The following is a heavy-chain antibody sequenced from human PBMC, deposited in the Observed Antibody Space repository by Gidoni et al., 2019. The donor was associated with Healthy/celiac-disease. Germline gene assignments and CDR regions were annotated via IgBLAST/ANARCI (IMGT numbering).Heavy chain of an antibody. V-gene: IGHV3-74*01. J-gene: IGHJ4*02. CDR1: CFTFCRHW. D-gene: IGHD3-3*01. CDR2: INSDGSST. CDR3: ARGGYDFWSGYLTAPDY. Sequence: EVQLVESGGGLVQPGGSLRLSCDASCFTFCRHWMHWVRQAPGKGLVWVSRINSDGSSTSYADSVKGRFTISRDNAKNTLYLQMNSLRAEDTAVYYCARGGYDFWSGYLTAPDYWGQGTLVTVSS.